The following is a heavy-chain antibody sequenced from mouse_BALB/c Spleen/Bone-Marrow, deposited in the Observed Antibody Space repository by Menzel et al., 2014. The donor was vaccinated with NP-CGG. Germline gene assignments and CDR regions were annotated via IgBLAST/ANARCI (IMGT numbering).Heavy chain of an antibody. D-gene: IGHD2-10*02. J-gene: IGHJ4*01. Sequence: VKLVESGPGLVAPSLSLSITCTVSGFSLTTYGENWVRQTPGKGLEWLGVIWAGGGTNYNSALMSRLSISKDNSKSQVFLKMNSLQIDDRAMYYCARYREYGSYYVMDYWGQGTSITVSS. V-gene: IGHV2-9*02. CDR2: IWAGGGT. CDR1: GFSLTTYG. CDR3: ARYREYGSYYVMDY.